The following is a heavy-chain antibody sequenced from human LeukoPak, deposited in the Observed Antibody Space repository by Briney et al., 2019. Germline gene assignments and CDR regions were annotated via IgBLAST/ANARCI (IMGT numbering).Heavy chain of an antibody. D-gene: IGHD3-10*02. Sequence: LSLTCTVSGGSISSSSYYWGWIRQPPGKGLEWVSYISSSGSTIYYADSVKGRFTIPRDNAKNSLYLQMTSLRVEDTAVYYCVREITMSGGFDPWGQGTLVTVSS. CDR3: VREITMSGGFDP. CDR2: ISSSGSTI. V-gene: IGHV3-11*04. J-gene: IGHJ5*02. CDR1: GGSISSSSYY.